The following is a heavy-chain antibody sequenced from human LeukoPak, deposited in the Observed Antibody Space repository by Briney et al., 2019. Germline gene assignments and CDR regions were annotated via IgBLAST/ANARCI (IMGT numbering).Heavy chain of an antibody. V-gene: IGHV3-74*01. Sequence: PGGSLRLSCTASGFAFDNYAMTWVRQAPGKGLEWVSRINSDGSRITYADSVKGRFTISRDNAKNTLYLEMNSLRVEDTAVYYCASSPVITRDWGQGTLVTVSS. D-gene: IGHD3-22*01. CDR3: ASSPVITRD. CDR2: INSDGSRI. CDR1: GFAFDNYA. J-gene: IGHJ4*02.